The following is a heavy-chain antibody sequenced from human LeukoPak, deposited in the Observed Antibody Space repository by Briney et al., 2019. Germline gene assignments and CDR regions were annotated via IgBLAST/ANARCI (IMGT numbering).Heavy chain of an antibody. CDR2: ITAYNGKT. CDR1: GFTFSRSG. Sequence: ASVKVSCKASGFTFSRSGISWVRQAPGQGLEWMGRITAYNGKTNYAEKFRGRVIMTTDTSTSTALMELRSLRSDDTAVYYCASRSGYDPYYFDYWGQGTQVTVSS. D-gene: IGHD5-12*01. V-gene: IGHV1-18*01. CDR3: ASRSGYDPYYFDY. J-gene: IGHJ4*02.